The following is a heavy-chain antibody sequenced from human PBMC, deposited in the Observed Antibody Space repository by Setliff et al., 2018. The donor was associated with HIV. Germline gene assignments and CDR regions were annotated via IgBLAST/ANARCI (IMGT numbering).Heavy chain of an antibody. D-gene: IGHD3-16*01. V-gene: IGHV3-7*03. CDR2: INQDGSEK. Sequence: PGGSLRLSCAASGFSFSNYWMNWVRQVPGKGLGWVANINQDGSEKKYVDSMKGRLTISRDNAKNSLYLQMTSLRAEDTAVYYCVRDSARPGGITPPWGQGTLVTVPQ. CDR3: VRDSARPGGITPP. CDR1: GFSFSNYW. J-gene: IGHJ5*02.